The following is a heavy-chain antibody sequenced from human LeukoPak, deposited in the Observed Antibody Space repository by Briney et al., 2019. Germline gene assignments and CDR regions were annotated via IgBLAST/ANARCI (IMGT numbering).Heavy chain of an antibody. CDR3: ARGIWNWIEVRAVLVNNWLVP. V-gene: IGHV1-69*13. J-gene: IGHJ5*02. Sequence: SVKVSCKASGGTFSSHAISWVRQAPGQGLEWMGGIIPIFGTANYAQKFQGRVTITADESTSTAYMELSSLRSEDTAVYYCARGIWNWIEVRAVLVNNWLVPWGQGTLVTVSS. CDR1: GGTFSSHA. D-gene: IGHD3-22*01. CDR2: IIPIFGTA.